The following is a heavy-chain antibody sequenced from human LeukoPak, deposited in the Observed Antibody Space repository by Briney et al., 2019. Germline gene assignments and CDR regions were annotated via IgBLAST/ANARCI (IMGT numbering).Heavy chain of an antibody. CDR3: AREYYYDSKQPDAFDI. D-gene: IGHD3-22*01. CDR2: IYYSGST. Sequence: PSETLSLTCTVSGGSLSIYYWSWIRQPPGKGLEWIGYIYYSGSTNYNPSLQSRVTISVDTSKNQFSLKLSSVTAADTAVYYCAREYYYDSKQPDAFDIWGQGTMVTVSS. J-gene: IGHJ3*02. V-gene: IGHV4-59*01. CDR1: GGSLSIYY.